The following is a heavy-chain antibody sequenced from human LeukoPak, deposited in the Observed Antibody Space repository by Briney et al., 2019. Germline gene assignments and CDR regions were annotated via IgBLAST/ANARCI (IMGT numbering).Heavy chain of an antibody. J-gene: IGHJ4*02. Sequence: PGGSLRLSCAASGFTFSSYGMHWVRQAPGKGLEWGAVIWYDGSNKYYADSVKGRFTISRDNSKNTLYLQMNSLRAEDTAVYYCAKERKLLGFDYWGQGTLVTVSS. CDR2: IWYDGSNK. CDR3: AKERKLLGFDY. V-gene: IGHV3-33*06. CDR1: GFTFSSYG. D-gene: IGHD3-16*01.